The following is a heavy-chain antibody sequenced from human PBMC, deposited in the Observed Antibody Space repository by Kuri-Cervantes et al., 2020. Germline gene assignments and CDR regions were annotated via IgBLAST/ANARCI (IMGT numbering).Heavy chain of an antibody. Sequence: GGSLRLSCVASGFTFSAHYMSWIRQAPGKGLEWVAYISGSGGDINYADSVKGRFTISRDDSKNTLYLQMNSLKTEDTAVYYCTTDYGATISFRDYWGQGTLVTVSS. V-gene: IGHV3-11*05. CDR1: GFTFSAHY. CDR3: TTDYGATISFRDY. D-gene: IGHD5-12*01. J-gene: IGHJ4*02. CDR2: ISGSGGDI.